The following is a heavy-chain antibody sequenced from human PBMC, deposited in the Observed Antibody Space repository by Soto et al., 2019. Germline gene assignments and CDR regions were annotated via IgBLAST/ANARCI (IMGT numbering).Heavy chain of an antibody. Sequence: PGGSLRLSCEASGFSFRRYAIHWVRQAPGKGPEWVAVVSYDGSSKSYADSVKGRFTISRDNSKNTLYLQMNSLRAEDTAVYFCARDFHPSYDFGSGSYLFDYWGQGALVXVSS. CDR2: VSYDGSSK. CDR3: ARDFHPSYDFGSGSYLFDY. CDR1: GFSFRRYA. D-gene: IGHD3-10*01. J-gene: IGHJ4*02. V-gene: IGHV3-30*04.